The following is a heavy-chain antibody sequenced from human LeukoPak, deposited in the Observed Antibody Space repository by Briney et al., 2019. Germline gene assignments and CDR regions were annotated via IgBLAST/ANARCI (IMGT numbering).Heavy chain of an antibody. CDR2: ISGYNGNT. V-gene: IGHV1-18*01. Sequence: ASVKVSCKTSGYTLASYGISWVRQAPGQGLEWMGWISGYNGNTKYAQKFQGRVTMTTDTSTSTAYMELRSLRSDDTAVYYCARPLYYYGSGSFNNWFDPWGQGTLVTVSS. CDR1: GYTLASYG. CDR3: ARPLYYYGSGSFNNWFDP. D-gene: IGHD3-10*01. J-gene: IGHJ5*02.